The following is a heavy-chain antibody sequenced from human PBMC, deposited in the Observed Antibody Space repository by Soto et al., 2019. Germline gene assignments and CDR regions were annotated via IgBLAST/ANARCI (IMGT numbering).Heavy chain of an antibody. J-gene: IGHJ3*02. V-gene: IGHV4-30-4*01. CDR2: IYYSGST. CDR1: GGSISSGDYY. Sequence: PSETLSLTCTVSGGSISSGDYYWSWIRQPPGKGLEWIGYIYYSGSTYYNPSLKSRVTISVDTSKNQFSLKLSSVTAADTAVYYCARDLDCSGGSCSNAFDIWGQGTMVTV. D-gene: IGHD2-15*01. CDR3: ARDLDCSGGSCSNAFDI.